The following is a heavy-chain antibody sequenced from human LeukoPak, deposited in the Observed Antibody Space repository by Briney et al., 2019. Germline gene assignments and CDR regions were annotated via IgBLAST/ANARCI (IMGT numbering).Heavy chain of an antibody. CDR2: IYTSGST. D-gene: IGHD3-9*01. J-gene: IGHJ4*02. Sequence: SETLSLTCIVSGGSISSGYWSWIRQPAGKGLEWIGRIYTSGSTNYNPSLKSRVTISVDTSKNQFSLKLGSVTAADTAVYYCSRESSGITIFFDYWGQGTLVTVSS. CDR3: SRESSGITIFFDY. CDR1: GGSISSGY. V-gene: IGHV4-4*07.